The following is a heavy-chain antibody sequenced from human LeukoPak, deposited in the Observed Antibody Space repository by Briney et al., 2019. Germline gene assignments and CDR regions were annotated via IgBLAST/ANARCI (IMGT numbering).Heavy chain of an antibody. Sequence: GGSLRLSCAASGFTFSSNAMSWVRQAPGKGLEWVSSISSSSSYIYYADSVKGRFTISRDNAKNSLHLQMNSLRAEDTAVYYCARLRYSSSWFEYWGQGTLVTVSS. V-gene: IGHV3-21*01. CDR2: ISSSSSYI. D-gene: IGHD6-13*01. CDR1: GFTFSSNA. CDR3: ARLRYSSSWFEY. J-gene: IGHJ4*02.